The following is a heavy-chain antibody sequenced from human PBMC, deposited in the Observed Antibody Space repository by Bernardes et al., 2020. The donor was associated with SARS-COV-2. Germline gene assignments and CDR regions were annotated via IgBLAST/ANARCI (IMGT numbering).Heavy chain of an antibody. J-gene: IGHJ4*02. CDR3: ANSGSNFDY. D-gene: IGHD3-10*01. V-gene: IGHV3-23*01. Sequence: VGSLIRSCAASGFTFRSYAMSWVRQAPGQGLEWVSAISGSGGSTYYADSVKGRFTISRDNSKNTLYLQMNSLRAEDTAVYYCANSGSNFDYWGQGTLVTVSS. CDR1: GFTFRSYA. CDR2: ISGSGGST.